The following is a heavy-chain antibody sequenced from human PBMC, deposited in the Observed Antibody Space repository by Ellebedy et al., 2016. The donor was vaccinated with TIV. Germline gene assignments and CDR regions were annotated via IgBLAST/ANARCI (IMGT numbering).Heavy chain of an antibody. J-gene: IGHJ4*02. CDR2: INPNSSDT. D-gene: IGHD6-19*01. CDR1: GYTFTGYY. CDR3: ARVNSAWYNDY. Sequence: AASVKVSCKASGYTFTGYYMHWLRQAPGQGLEWMGWINPNSSDTKYAQKFQGRVTVTRDTPISTAYMELSRLTSDDTAVYYYARVNSAWYNDYWGQGTLVTVSS. V-gene: IGHV1-2*02.